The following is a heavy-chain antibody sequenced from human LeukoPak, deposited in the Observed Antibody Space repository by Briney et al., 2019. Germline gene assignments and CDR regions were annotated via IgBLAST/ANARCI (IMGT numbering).Heavy chain of an antibody. J-gene: IGHJ4*02. Sequence: SETLSLTCSVSGGSINNYYWNWIRQRPGKGLEWIGYIYHSGTTIYNPSLKSRVTISIDTSKNQFSLRLSSVTAADTAVYYCARAVSFDYWGQGALVTVSS. CDR1: GGSINNYY. V-gene: IGHV4-59*08. CDR2: IYHSGTT. D-gene: IGHD4-11*01. CDR3: ARAVSFDY.